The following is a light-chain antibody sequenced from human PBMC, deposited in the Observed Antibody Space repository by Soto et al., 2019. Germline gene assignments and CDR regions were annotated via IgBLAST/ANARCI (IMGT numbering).Light chain of an antibody. CDR1: QSVSSSH. V-gene: IGKV3-20*01. J-gene: IGKJ1*01. CDR2: GAS. CDR3: QQYGSSPWT. Sequence: PGERVTLSYRASQSVSSSHLTWYQKKPGQAPRLLIYGASSRATGIPDRFSGSGSGTDGTLNLRRLEPEDREVYDGQQYGSSPWTFGQGTKVEIK.